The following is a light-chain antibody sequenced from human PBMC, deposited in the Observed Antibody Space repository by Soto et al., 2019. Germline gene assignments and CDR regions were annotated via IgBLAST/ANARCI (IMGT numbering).Light chain of an antibody. CDR2: GAS. V-gene: IGKV3-20*01. CDR1: QSISSSF. Sequence: EIVLTQSPGILSLSPGERASLSCGASQSISSSFLAWYQQKPGQAPRLLIYGASSRATGIPYRFSGTGSETDFTLTISRLEPEDFAVYYCQQYGSSPSWTFGQGTKVDIK. CDR3: QQYGSSPSWT. J-gene: IGKJ1*01.